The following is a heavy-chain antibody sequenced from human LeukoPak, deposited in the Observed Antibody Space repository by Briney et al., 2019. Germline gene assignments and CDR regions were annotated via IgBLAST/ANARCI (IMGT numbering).Heavy chain of an antibody. CDR3: AIEQRIRHCSEGVCMEGYYFDY. D-gene: IGHD2-8*01. J-gene: IGHJ4*02. CDR2: LSRGGGTT. Sequence: GGSLRLSCTGSGFNFNMFAMNWVRQAPGQGLEWVSGLSRGGGTTNYADSVKGRFTISRDKSKNMVFLQMNSLRPEDTAVYYCAIEQRIRHCSEGVCMEGYYFDYWGQGSLVTVSS. V-gene: IGHV3-23*01. CDR1: GFNFNMFA.